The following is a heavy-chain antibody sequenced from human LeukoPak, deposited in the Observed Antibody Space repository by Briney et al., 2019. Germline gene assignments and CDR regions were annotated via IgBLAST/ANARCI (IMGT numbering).Heavy chain of an antibody. CDR3: ASRSSSWPADYYYYGMDV. CDR1: GGAISSSNW. CDR2: IYHSVST. V-gene: IGHV4-4*02. J-gene: IGHJ6*02. D-gene: IGHD6-13*01. Sequence: PSETLSLTCAVSGGAISSSNWWSWVRPPPGKGLEWIGEIYHSVSTNYNPSLKSRVTISVDKSTNQFSLKLSSVTAADTAVYYCASRSSSWPADYYYYGMDVWGQGTTVTVSS.